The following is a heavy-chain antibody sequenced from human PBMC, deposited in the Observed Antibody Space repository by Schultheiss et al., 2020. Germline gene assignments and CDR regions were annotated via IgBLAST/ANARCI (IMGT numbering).Heavy chain of an antibody. J-gene: IGHJ4*02. CDR2: IWYDGSNK. V-gene: IGHV3-33*01. D-gene: IGHD3-22*01. CDR1: GFTFSSYG. Sequence: GGSLRLSCAASGFTFSSYGMHWVRQAPGKGLEWVAVIWYDGSNKYYADSVKGRFTISRDNSKNTLYLQMNSLKTEDTAVYYCTTDGDVKYYDSSGYYSDYWGQGTLVTVSS. CDR3: TTDGDVKYYDSSGYYSDY.